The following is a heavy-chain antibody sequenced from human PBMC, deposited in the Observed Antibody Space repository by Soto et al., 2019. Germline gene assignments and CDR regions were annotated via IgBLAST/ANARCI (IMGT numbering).Heavy chain of an antibody. CDR2: IYSGGST. CDR1: GFTVSSNY. V-gene: IGHV3-66*01. Sequence: EVQLVESGGGLVQPGGSLRLSCAASGFTVSSNYMSWVRQAPGKGLEWVSVIYSGGSTYYADSVKGRFTISRDNSKNTLYLHMNSLRAEDTAVYYCARATPYGDYVFDYWGQGTLVTVSS. CDR3: ARATPYGDYVFDY. D-gene: IGHD4-17*01. J-gene: IGHJ4*02.